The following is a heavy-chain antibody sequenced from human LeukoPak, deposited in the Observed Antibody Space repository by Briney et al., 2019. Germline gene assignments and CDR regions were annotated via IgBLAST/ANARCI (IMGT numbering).Heavy chain of an antibody. CDR1: GYTFTSYD. D-gene: IGHD3-3*01. V-gene: IGHV1-2*06. CDR2: INPNSGGT. J-gene: IGHJ5*02. Sequence: GASVKVSCKASGYTFTSYDINWVRQATGQGLEWMGRINPNSGGTNYAQKFQGRVTMTRDTSISTAYMELSRLRSDDTAVYYCARGYYDFWSGYSHNWFDPWGQGTLVTVSS. CDR3: ARGYYDFWSGYSHNWFDP.